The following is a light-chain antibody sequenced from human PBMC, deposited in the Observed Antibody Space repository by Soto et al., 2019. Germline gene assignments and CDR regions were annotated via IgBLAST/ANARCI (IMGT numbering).Light chain of an antibody. Sequence: EIVMTQSPATLSVSPGERATLSCRASQSVNIYLAWYQQKPGQAHRLLIFGASSRATGIPARFSGSGSGTEFNLTISSLQSEDVAVYFCQQYDDWLRLTFGGGTKVEIK. J-gene: IGKJ4*01. CDR2: GAS. V-gene: IGKV3D-15*01. CDR1: QSVNIY. CDR3: QQYDDWLRLT.